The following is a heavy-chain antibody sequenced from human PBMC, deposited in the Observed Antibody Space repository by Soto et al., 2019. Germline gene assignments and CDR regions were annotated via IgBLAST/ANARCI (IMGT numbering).Heavy chain of an antibody. J-gene: IGHJ6*02. Sequence: SVKVSCKASGGSFKSYEISWVRQAPGQGREWMGGIIPIFGTANYAQKFQGRVAITADKSTSTAYMELSSLRSEDTAMYYCVSGTTSDTRINMVRGRIEHIDYYYGLDVXGQGTTVTVS. CDR1: GGSFKSYE. CDR2: IIPIFGTA. V-gene: IGHV1-69*06. CDR3: VSGTTSDTRINMVRGRIEHIDYYYGLDV. D-gene: IGHD3-10*01.